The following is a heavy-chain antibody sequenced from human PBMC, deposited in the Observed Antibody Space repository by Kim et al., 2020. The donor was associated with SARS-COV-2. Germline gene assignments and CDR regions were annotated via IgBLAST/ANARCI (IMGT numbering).Heavy chain of an antibody. CDR2: IRDGNYSYTT. CDR1: GFTFSDHF. J-gene: IGHJ4*01. CDR3: VRDRRGPDNYDFVFD. V-gene: IGHV3-72*01. Sequence: GGSLRLSCAASGFTFSDHFMDWVRLPPGKGLEWVGRIRDGNYSYTTEFAASVKGRFTISRDDSKNLLYLQMNSLKTEDTAVYYCVRDRRGPDNYDFVFD. D-gene: IGHD3-3*01.